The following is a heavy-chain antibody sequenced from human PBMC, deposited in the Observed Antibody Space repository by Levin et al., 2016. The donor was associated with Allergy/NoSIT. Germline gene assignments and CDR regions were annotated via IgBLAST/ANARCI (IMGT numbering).Heavy chain of an antibody. CDR2: ISAYNGDT. CDR1: GYTSSTYG. Sequence: ASVKVSCKASGYTSSTYGISWVRQAPGQGLEWMAWISAYNGDTNLAQKFQDRVTMTTDTSTSTVYMELRSLRSDDTAVYYCATDEAVAVPASRKFDSWGQGSLVTVSS. D-gene: IGHD2-2*01. J-gene: IGHJ4*02. CDR3: ATDEAVAVPASRKFDS. V-gene: IGHV1-18*01.